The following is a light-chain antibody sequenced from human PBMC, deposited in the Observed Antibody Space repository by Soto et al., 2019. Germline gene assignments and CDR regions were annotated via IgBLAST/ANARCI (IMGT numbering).Light chain of an antibody. CDR2: GAS. Sequence: EIVMARSRATLTVSPEERATLSCRASQSVSSNLAWYQQKPGQAPRLLIYGASTRATGIPARFSGSGSGTEFTLTISSLQSEDFAVHYCQHSKTFRQGTKV. J-gene: IGKJ1*01. CDR3: QHSKT. CDR1: QSVSSN. V-gene: IGKV3-15*01.